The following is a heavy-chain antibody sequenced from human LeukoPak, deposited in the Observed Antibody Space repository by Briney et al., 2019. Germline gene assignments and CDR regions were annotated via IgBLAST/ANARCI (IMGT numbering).Heavy chain of an antibody. V-gene: IGHV3-21*01. Sequence: PGGSLRLSCAASGFTFSSYSMNWVRQAPGKGLEWVSSISSSSSYVYYADSVKGRFTISRDNAKNSLYLQMNSLRAEDTAVYYCARDSRAGFDYWGQGTLVTVSS. CDR3: ARDSRAGFDY. CDR1: GFTFSSYS. D-gene: IGHD3-10*01. J-gene: IGHJ4*02. CDR2: ISSSSSYV.